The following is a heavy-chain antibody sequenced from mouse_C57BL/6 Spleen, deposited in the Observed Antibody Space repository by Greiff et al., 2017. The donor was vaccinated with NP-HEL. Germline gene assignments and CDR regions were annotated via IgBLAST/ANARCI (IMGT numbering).Heavy chain of an antibody. D-gene: IGHD1-1*01. V-gene: IGHV1-7*01. Sequence: VQLQQSGAELAKPGASVKLSCKASGYTFTSYWMHWVKQRPGQGLEWIGYINPSSGYTKYNQKFKDKATLSADKSSSTAYMQLSSLTYEDSAVYYCARDGSSYNYAMDYWGQGTSVTVSS. CDR1: GYTFTSYW. CDR2: INPSSGYT. J-gene: IGHJ4*01. CDR3: ARDGSSYNYAMDY.